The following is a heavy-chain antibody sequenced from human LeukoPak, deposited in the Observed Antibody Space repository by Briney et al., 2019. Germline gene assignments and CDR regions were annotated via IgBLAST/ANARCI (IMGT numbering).Heavy chain of an antibody. D-gene: IGHD2-21*01. CDR1: GFSVSTTY. Sequence: GGSLRLSCAASGFSVSTTYMSWVRQTPEKGLQWVSVLYTGGGTDHADSVKGRFTISRDNSKNTLYLQMDSLRVEDTAVYYCARDLGGERTAEFGGQGTLVTVSS. CDR3: ARDLGGERTAEF. V-gene: IGHV3-53*01. J-gene: IGHJ4*02. CDR2: LYTGGGT.